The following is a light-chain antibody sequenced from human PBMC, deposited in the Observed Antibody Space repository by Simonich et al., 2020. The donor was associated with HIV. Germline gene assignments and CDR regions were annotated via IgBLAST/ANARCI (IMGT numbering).Light chain of an antibody. V-gene: IGKV2-30*02. CDR3: QQYYSTPPT. CDR1: QGLVHSDGNTY. J-gene: IGKJ1*01. CDR2: KVF. Sequence: DVVMTQSPLSLPVTLGQPASISCRSRQGLVHSDGNTYFNWFQQRPGQSPRRLIYKVFNRDSGVPDRFSGSGSGTRFTLTISSLQAEDVAVYYCQQYYSTPPTFGQGTKVEIK.